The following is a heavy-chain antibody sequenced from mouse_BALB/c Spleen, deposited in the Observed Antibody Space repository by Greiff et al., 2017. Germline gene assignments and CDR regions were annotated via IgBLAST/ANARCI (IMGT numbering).Heavy chain of an antibody. CDR1: GYTFTSYW. CDR2: IYPSDSYT. Sequence: QVQLQQPGAELVRPGASVKLSCKASGYTFTSYWINWVKQRPGQGLEWIGNIYPSDSYTNYNQKFKDKATLTVDKSSSTAYMQLSSPTSEDSAVYYCTRWPRRGYAMDYWGQGTSVTVSS. CDR3: TRWPRRGYAMDY. J-gene: IGHJ4*01. V-gene: IGHV1-69*02.